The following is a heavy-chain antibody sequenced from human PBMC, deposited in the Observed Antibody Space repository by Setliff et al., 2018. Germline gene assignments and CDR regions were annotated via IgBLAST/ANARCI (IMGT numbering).Heavy chain of an antibody. CDR3: ARDLALVVAATAGY. D-gene: IGHD2-15*01. CDR1: GFTFSSYA. Sequence: PGGSLRLSCAASGFTFSSYAMHWVRQAPGKGLERVAVISYDGSNKYYADSVKGRFTISRDNSKNTLYLQMNSLRAEDTAVYYCARDLALVVAATAGYWGQGTLVTVSS. V-gene: IGHV3-30-3*01. J-gene: IGHJ4*02. CDR2: ISYDGSNK.